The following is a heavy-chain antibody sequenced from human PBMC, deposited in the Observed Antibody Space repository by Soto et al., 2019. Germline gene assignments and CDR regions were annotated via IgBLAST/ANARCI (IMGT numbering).Heavy chain of an antibody. V-gene: IGHV4-34*01. CDR3: ARVRVLRYFDWLWDY. Sequence: KLSETLSLTCAVYGGSFSGYYWSWIRQPPGKGLEWIGEINHSGSTNYNPSLKSRVTISVDTSKNQFSLKLSSVTAADTAVYYCARVRVLRYFDWLWDYWGQGTLVTVSS. CDR2: INHSGST. CDR1: GGSFSGYY. D-gene: IGHD3-9*01. J-gene: IGHJ4*02.